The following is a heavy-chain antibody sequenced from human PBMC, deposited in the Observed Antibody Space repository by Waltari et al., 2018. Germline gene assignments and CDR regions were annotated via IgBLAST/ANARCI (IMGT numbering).Heavy chain of an antibody. Sequence: QVQLVQSGAEVKKPGASVKVSCKASGYTFTGYYMHWVRQAPGQGLEWVGWINPNSGGTNYAQKFQGRVTMTRDTSISTAYMELSRLRSDDTAVYYCARRIAARQGGYGMDVWGQGTTVTVSS. D-gene: IGHD6-6*01. V-gene: IGHV1-2*02. CDR1: GYTFTGYY. CDR2: INPNSGGT. J-gene: IGHJ6*02. CDR3: ARRIAARQGGYGMDV.